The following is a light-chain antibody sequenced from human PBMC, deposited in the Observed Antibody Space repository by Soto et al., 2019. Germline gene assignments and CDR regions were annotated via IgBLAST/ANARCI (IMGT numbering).Light chain of an antibody. Sequence: EIVLTQSPGTLSLSPGERATLPCRASQSVSSNSLAWNQQTPGQAPRLLIYGASSRATGIPDRFSGSGSGKDFSLTISRLEPEDFAVYYCQQYGRSPFTFGQGTRLEIK. CDR2: GAS. J-gene: IGKJ5*01. CDR3: QQYGRSPFT. V-gene: IGKV3-20*01. CDR1: QSVSSNS.